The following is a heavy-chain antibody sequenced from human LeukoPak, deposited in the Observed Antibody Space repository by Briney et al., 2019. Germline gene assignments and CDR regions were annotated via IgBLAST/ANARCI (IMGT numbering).Heavy chain of an antibody. V-gene: IGHV3-48*03. J-gene: IGHJ4*02. Sequence: GGSLRLSCAASGFTFSSYEMNWVRQAPGKGLEWVSYISSSGSTIYYADSVKGRSTMSRDNAKNSLYLQMNSLRAEDTAVYYCARAYYDILTGYYPFDYWGQGTLVTVSS. CDR1: GFTFSSYE. CDR3: ARAYYDILTGYYPFDY. CDR2: ISSSGSTI. D-gene: IGHD3-9*01.